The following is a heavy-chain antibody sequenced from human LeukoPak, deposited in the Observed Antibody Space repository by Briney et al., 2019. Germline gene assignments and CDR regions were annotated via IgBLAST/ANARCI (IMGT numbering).Heavy chain of an antibody. CDR2: IYHSGST. V-gene: IGHV4-38-2*02. CDR1: GYSITSGYY. Sequence: SETLSLTCTVSGYSITSGYYWGWIRQPPGKGLEWIGSIYHSGSTYYNPSLKSRVTISVDTSKNQFSLKLNSVTAADTAVYYCARVTGYMTEDYFDYWGQGTLITVSS. D-gene: IGHD6-13*01. CDR3: ARVTGYMTEDYFDY. J-gene: IGHJ4*02.